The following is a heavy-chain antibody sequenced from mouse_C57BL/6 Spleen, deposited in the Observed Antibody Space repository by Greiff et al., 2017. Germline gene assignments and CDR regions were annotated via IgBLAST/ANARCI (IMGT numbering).Heavy chain of an antibody. CDR1: GYAFTSSW. Sequence: QVQLQQPGPELVKPGASVKLSCKASGYAFTSSWMHWVKQRPGKGLEWIGNINPGNGGTNYNGKFKGKATLTVDKSSSTAYMQLSSLTSEDSAVYYCADSSGDVDYYAMDDWGQGTSVTVAS. J-gene: IGHJ4*01. CDR3: ADSSGDVDYYAMDD. V-gene: IGHV1-53*01. CDR2: INPGNGGT. D-gene: IGHD3-2*02.